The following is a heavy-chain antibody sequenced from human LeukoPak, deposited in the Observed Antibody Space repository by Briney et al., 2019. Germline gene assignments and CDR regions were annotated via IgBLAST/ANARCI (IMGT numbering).Heavy chain of an antibody. Sequence: PSETLSLTCTVSGGSISSYYWSWIRQPPGKGLEWIGYIYYSGSTNYNPSLKSRVTISVDTSKNQFSLKLSSVTAADTAVYYCARSLAARRRMFTFDPWGQGTLVTVSS. CDR3: ARSLAARRRMFTFDP. D-gene: IGHD6-25*01. V-gene: IGHV4-59*01. CDR2: IYYSGST. J-gene: IGHJ5*02. CDR1: GGSISSYY.